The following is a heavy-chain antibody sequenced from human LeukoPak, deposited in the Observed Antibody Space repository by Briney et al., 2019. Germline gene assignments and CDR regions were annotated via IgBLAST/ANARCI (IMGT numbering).Heavy chain of an antibody. Sequence: AGGSLRLSCAASGFTFNTYSMTWFRQAPGKGLEWVSTINNGGENTHYADSVKGRFTVSRDNFMNTLYLQMNSLRAEDTALYYCAIEPSDYYETNSLDFWGQGTLVTVSS. D-gene: IGHD3-22*01. J-gene: IGHJ4*02. CDR1: GFTFNTYS. V-gene: IGHV3-23*01. CDR2: INNGGENT. CDR3: AIEPSDYYETNSLDF.